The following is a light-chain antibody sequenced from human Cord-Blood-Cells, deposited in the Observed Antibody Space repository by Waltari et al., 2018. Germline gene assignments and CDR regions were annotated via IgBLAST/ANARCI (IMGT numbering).Light chain of an antibody. V-gene: IGKV3-11*01. CDR1: QSVSSY. CDR3: QQRSNWPRT. Sequence: EIVLTQFPATLSLSPGDRAIILCRDSQSVSSYFAWYQQKPGQAPRLLTYDASNRATGIAARFSGSGSGTDFTLTISSLEPEDFAVYDCQQRSNWPRTFGQGTKVEIK. CDR2: DAS. J-gene: IGKJ1*01.